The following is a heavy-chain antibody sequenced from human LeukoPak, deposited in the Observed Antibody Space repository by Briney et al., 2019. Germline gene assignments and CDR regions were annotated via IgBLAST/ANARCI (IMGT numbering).Heavy chain of an antibody. D-gene: IGHD6-19*01. J-gene: IGHJ6*03. V-gene: IGHV4-4*02. CDR1: GGSISSSNW. CDR3: ARDSTGSGWYGRRDYYYMDV. CDR2: IYHSGST. Sequence: SGTLSLTCAVSGGSISSSNWWSWVRQPPGKGLEWIGEIYHSGSTNYNPSLKSRVTISVDKSKNQFSLKLSSVTAADTAVYYCARDSTGSGWYGRRDYYYMDVWGKGTTVTVSS.